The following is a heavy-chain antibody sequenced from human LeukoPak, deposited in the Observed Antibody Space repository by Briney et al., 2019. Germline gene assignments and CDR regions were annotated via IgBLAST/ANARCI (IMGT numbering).Heavy chain of an antibody. Sequence: TGGSLRLSCAASGFTFSSYEMNWVRQAPGKGLEWVSYISSSGSTIYYADSVKGRFTISRDNAKNSLYLQMNSLRAEDTAVYYCARDPYYGDYVVWGQATLVTVSS. D-gene: IGHD4-17*01. J-gene: IGHJ4*02. CDR2: ISSSGSTI. CDR1: GFTFSSYE. CDR3: ARDPYYGDYVV. V-gene: IGHV3-48*03.